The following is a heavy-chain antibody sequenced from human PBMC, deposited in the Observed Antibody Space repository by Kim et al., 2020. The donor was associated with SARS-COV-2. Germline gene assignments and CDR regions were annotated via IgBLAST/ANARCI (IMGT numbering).Heavy chain of an antibody. D-gene: IGHD6-13*01. V-gene: IGHV4-59*10. CDR3: ARYNTAGSSWYFDY. Sequence: TPALESRVTISVRTSKNQFFLDLSSVTAADTAIYYCARYNTAGSSWYFDYWGQGTLVTVSS. J-gene: IGHJ4*02.